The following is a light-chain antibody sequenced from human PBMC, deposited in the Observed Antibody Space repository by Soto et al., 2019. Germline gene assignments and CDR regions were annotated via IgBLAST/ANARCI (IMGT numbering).Light chain of an antibody. Sequence: QSVLTQPPSASGTPGQRVTISCSGSSSNIGSSTVNWYQQLPGTAPKSLIYSNSQRPSGVPDRFSGSKSGTSASLAISGLQSEDEADYYCAAWDNTLTDCAFGTGTRSPS. CDR2: SNS. CDR1: SSNIGSST. J-gene: IGLJ1*01. V-gene: IGLV1-44*01. CDR3: AAWDNTLTDCA.